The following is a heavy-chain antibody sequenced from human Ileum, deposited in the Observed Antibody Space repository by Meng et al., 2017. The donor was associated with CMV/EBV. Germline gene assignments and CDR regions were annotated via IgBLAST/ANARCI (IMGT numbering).Heavy chain of an antibody. Sequence: GGSLRLSCAASGFTFSNFAMHWVRQAPGKGLEWLAVISHDGNTIFHADSMKGRFNISRDNSKNTVHLQISSLRPEDTAIYYWARGRHCTNSYCFYRYGLDVWGQGTTVTVSS. CDR2: ISHDGNTI. CDR3: ARGRHCTNSYCFYRYGLDV. D-gene: IGHD2-8*01. J-gene: IGHJ6*02. V-gene: IGHV3-30-3*01. CDR1: GFTFSNFA.